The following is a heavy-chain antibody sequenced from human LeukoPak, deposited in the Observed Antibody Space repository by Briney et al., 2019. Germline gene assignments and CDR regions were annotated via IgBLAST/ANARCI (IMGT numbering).Heavy chain of an antibody. D-gene: IGHD1-14*01. V-gene: IGHV4-34*01. CDR1: GGSFSGYY. CDR3: ARSGTLRYYFDY. J-gene: IGHJ4*02. CDR2: INHSGST. Sequence: SETLSLTCAVYGGSFSGYYWSWIRQPPGKGLEWIGEINHSGSTNYNPSLKSRVTISVDTSKNQFSLKLSSVTAADTAVYYCARSGTLRYYFDYWGQGTLVTVSS.